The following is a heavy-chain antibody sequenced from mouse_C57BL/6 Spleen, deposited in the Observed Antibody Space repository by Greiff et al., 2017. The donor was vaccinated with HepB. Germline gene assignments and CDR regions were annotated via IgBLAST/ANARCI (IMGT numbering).Heavy chain of an antibody. CDR2: INPNNGGT. CDR1: GYTFTDYY. J-gene: IGHJ2*01. Sequence: VQLQQSGPELVKPGASVKISCKASGYTFTDYYMNWVKQSHGKSLEWIGDINPNNGGTSYNQKFKGKATLTVDKSSSTAYMELRSLTSEDSAVYYCARRHYGIYYFDYWGQGTTLTVSS. V-gene: IGHV1-26*01. D-gene: IGHD1-1*01. CDR3: ARRHYGIYYFDY.